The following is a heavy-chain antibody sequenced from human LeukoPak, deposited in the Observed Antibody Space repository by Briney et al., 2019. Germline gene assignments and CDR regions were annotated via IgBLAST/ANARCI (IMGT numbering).Heavy chain of an antibody. V-gene: IGHV3-74*01. D-gene: IGHD1-26*01. Sequence: PGGSLRLSCVASGFTFSSYWMHWVRQDPRKGLVWVSRINGDGRNINYADSVRGRFTISRDNAKNSLYLQMNSLRAEDTAVYYCAREWEPLYYFDYWGQGTLVTVSS. CDR3: AREWEPLYYFDY. J-gene: IGHJ4*02. CDR2: INGDGRNI. CDR1: GFTFSSYW.